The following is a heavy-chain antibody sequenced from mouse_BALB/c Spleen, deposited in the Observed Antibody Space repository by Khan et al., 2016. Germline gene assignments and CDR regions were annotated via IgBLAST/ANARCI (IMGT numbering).Heavy chain of an antibody. J-gene: IGHJ2*01. CDR2: IDLANGNT. Sequence: VRLQQSGAELVKPGASVKLSCTASGFNIKDTFMHWVKQRPEQGLEWIGRIDLANGNTRYDPKFQGKATITADTSSNTAYLQLSSLTSEDTAVYYCARRGPIYYYGSTYGYWGQGTTLTVSS. V-gene: IGHV14-3*02. CDR1: GFNIKDTF. CDR3: ARRGPIYYYGSTYGY. D-gene: IGHD1-1*01.